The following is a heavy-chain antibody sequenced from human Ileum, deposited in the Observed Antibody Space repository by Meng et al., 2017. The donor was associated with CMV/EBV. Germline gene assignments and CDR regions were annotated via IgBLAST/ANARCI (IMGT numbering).Heavy chain of an antibody. CDR1: VWSFSGYY. D-gene: IGHD2-15*01. CDR3: ARGVAGGPFDY. Sequence: LQQGGAVLLKPSATLSPTCAVYVWSFSGYYWSWIRQPPGKGLEWIGEINHSGSTNYNPSLKSRVTISVDTSKNQFFLKLSSVTAADTAVYYCARGVAGGPFDYWGQGTLVTVSS. J-gene: IGHJ4*02. V-gene: IGHV4-34*01. CDR2: INHSGST.